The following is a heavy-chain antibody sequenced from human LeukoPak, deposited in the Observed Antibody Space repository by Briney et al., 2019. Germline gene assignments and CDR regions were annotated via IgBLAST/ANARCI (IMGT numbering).Heavy chain of an antibody. CDR2: INHSGST. V-gene: IGHV4-34*01. Sequence: SETLSLTCAVYGGSFSGYYWSWIRQPPGKGLEWIGEINHSGSTNYNPSLKSRVTISVDTSKNQFSLKLSSVTAADTAVYYCASRAYKKAAAGTDYYYYMDVWGKGTTVTVSS. CDR3: ASRAYKKAAAGTDYYYYMDV. CDR1: GGSFSGYY. D-gene: IGHD6-13*01. J-gene: IGHJ6*03.